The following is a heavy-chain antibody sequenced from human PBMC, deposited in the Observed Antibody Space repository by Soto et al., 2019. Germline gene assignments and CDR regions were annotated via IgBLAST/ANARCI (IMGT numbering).Heavy chain of an antibody. V-gene: IGHV4-61*01. CDR3: ARNFGNRDYDSSGSNWFDP. Sequence: LSLTCTVSGGSVSSGSYYWSWIRQPPGKGLERIGYIYYSGSTNYNPSLKSRVTISVDTSKNQFSLKLSSVTAADTAVYYCARNFGNRDYDSSGSNWFDPWGQGTLVTVSS. J-gene: IGHJ5*02. D-gene: IGHD3-22*01. CDR2: IYYSGST. CDR1: GGSVSSGSYY.